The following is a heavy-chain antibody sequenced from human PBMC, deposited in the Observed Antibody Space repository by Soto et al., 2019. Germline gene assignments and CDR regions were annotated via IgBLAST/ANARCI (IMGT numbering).Heavy chain of an antibody. CDR3: ARKSSVGNYNWFDP. CDR2: INHSGST. V-gene: IGHV4-34*01. Sequence: QVQLQQWGAGLLKPSETLSLTCAVYGGSFSGYYWSWIRQPPGKGLEWIGEINHSGSTNYNPSLKSRVTISVDTFKNQFSLKLSSVTAADTAVYYCARKSSVGNYNWFDPWGQGTLVTVSS. J-gene: IGHJ5*02. CDR1: GGSFSGYY. D-gene: IGHD1-7*01.